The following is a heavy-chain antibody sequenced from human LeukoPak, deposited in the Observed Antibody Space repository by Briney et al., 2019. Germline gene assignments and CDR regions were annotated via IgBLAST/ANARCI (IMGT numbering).Heavy chain of an antibody. CDR2: ISYDGSNK. Sequence: GRSLRLSCAASGFTFSSYAMHWVRQAPGKGLEWVAVISYDGSNKYYADSVKGRFTISRDNSKNTLYLQMNSLRAEDTAVYYCAREVNYYGSGSYYNRLNWFDPWGQGTLVTVSS. CDR3: AREVNYYGSGSYYNRLNWFDP. CDR1: GFTFSSYA. J-gene: IGHJ5*02. V-gene: IGHV3-30*04. D-gene: IGHD3-10*01.